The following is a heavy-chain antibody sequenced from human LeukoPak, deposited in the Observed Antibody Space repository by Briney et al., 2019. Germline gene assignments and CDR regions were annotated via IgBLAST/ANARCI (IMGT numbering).Heavy chain of an antibody. J-gene: IGHJ6*03. CDR1: GGSISSSNYY. Sequence: SETLSLTCTVAGGSISSSNYYWGWIRQPPGKGLEWIGEINHSGSTNYNPSLKSRVTISVDTSKNQFSLKLSSVTAADTAVYYCARNFIDGGHMDVWGKGTTVTISS. V-gene: IGHV4-39*07. CDR3: ARNFIDGGHMDV. D-gene: IGHD2-15*01. CDR2: INHSGST.